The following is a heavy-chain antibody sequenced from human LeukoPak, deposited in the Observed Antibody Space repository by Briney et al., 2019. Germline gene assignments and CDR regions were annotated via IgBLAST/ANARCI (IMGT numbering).Heavy chain of an antibody. CDR3: ARRFDFWSGYDNYYYYYMDV. V-gene: IGHV1-18*01. D-gene: IGHD3-3*01. Sequence: ASVKVSCKASGYTFTSYGISWVRQAPGQGLEWMGLISAYNGNTNYAQKLQGRVTMTTDTSTSTAYMELRSLRSDDTAVYYCARRFDFWSGYDNYYYYYMDVWGKGTTVTVSS. CDR1: GYTFTSYG. CDR2: ISAYNGNT. J-gene: IGHJ6*03.